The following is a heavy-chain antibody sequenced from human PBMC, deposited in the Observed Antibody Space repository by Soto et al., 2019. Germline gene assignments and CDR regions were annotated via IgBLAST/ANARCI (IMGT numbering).Heavy chain of an antibody. Sequence: QVQLVQSGPEVKKPGASVKVSCQASGYTFTSYGISWVRQAPGQGLEWMGWISGNSDNIKYAQNFQGRVTMTADTSTGTAYMELDSLTCDETAIFYCARRRIQGPTGYYYGLDVWGQGTTVIVSS. CDR3: ARRRIQGPTGYYYGLDV. J-gene: IGHJ6*02. V-gene: IGHV1-18*01. CDR2: ISGNSDNI. CDR1: GYTFTSYG. D-gene: IGHD4-17*01.